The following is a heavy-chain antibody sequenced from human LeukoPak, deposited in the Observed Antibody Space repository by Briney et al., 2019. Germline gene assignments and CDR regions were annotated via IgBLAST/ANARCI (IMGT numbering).Heavy chain of an antibody. CDR1: GYTFTSYG. J-gene: IGHJ4*02. CDR3: ARESTAMAKDY. D-gene: IGHD5-18*01. CDR2: ISAYNGNT. V-gene: IGHV1-18*01. Sequence: ASVKVSCKASGYTFTSYGISWVRQAPGQGLEWMGWISAYNGNTNYAQKLQGRVTMTTDTSTSTVYMELSSLRSEDTAVYYCARESTAMAKDYWGQGTLVTVSS.